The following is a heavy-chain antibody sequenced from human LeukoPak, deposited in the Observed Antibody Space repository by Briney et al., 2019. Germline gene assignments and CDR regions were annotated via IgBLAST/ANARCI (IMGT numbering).Heavy chain of an antibody. J-gene: IGHJ4*02. CDR3: ARAPVVVGPGVFFES. Sequence: GGSLRLSCVASGFTVTGNYMNWVRQAPGKGLEWVSTIYSSGTPYYADSVKGRFIISRDKSKNTLFLQMNSLRADDTAVYLCARAPVVVGPGVFFESWGQGTLVTVSA. CDR1: GFTVTGNY. V-gene: IGHV3-53*01. D-gene: IGHD2-21*01. CDR2: IYSSGTP.